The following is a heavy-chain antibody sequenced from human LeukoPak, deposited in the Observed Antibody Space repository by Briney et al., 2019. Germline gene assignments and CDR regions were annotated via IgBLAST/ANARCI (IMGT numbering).Heavy chain of an antibody. CDR3: ARVTGYVIEDYFDY. J-gene: IGHJ4*02. D-gene: IGHD3-22*01. Sequence: SETLSLTCTVSGGSTSSSSYYWGWIRQPPGKGLEWIGSIYYSGSTYYNPSLKSRVTISVDTSKNQFSLKLSSVTAADTAMYYCARVTGYVIEDYFDYWGQGTLVTVSS. CDR1: GGSTSSSSYY. V-gene: IGHV4-39*07. CDR2: IYYSGST.